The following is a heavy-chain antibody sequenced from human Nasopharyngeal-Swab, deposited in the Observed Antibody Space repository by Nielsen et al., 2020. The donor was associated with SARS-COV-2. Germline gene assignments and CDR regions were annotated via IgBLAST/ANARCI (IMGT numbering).Heavy chain of an antibody. CDR2: IIPIFGTA. D-gene: IGHD5-12*01. J-gene: IGHJ6*02. V-gene: IGHV1-69*01. CDR3: ARWGIVATGSYYYYGMDV. Sequence: WVRQAPGQGLEWMGGIIPIFGTANYAQKFQGRVTITADESTSTAYMELSSLRSEDTAVHYCARWGIVATGSYYYYGMDVWGQGTTVTVSS.